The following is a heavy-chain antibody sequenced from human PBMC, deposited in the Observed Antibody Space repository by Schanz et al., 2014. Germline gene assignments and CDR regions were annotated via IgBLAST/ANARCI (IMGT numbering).Heavy chain of an antibody. J-gene: IGHJ4*02. CDR3: LTAECSGGSCYQFDY. CDR1: GFTFDENA. Sequence: EVQLVESGGGLVRPGRSLRLSCVTSGFTFDENAMHWVRQAPGKGLEWVSGIIWNSGIIGYADSVRGRFTVSRDNGKKSLYLQMNSLRAEDTAFYSCLTAECSGGSCYQFDYWGQGTLVTVSS. V-gene: IGHV3-9*01. CDR2: IIWNSGII. D-gene: IGHD2-15*01.